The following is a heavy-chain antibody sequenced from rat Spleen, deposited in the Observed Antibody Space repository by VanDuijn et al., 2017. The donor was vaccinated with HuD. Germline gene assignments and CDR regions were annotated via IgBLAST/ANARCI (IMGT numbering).Heavy chain of an antibody. Sequence: EVQLVESGGGLVQPGRSLKLSCTASGFTFSNYYMAWVRQAPTKGLGWVASISYDGVDTYYRDSVKGRFTISRDNAESSLNLQMDSPRSEDTATYYCARLGNSGFGNWFAYWGQGTLVTVSS. J-gene: IGHJ3*01. CDR1: GFTFSNYY. CDR2: ISYDGVDT. D-gene: IGHD4-4*01. V-gene: IGHV5-20*01. CDR3: ARLGNSGFGNWFAY.